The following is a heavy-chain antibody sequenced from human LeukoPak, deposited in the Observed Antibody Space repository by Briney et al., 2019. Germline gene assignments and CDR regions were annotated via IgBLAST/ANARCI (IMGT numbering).Heavy chain of an antibody. Sequence: ASVKVSCKSSGYTFTAFHIHWVRQAPGQGLEWMGWINPNSGGKNSAQKFQGRVTMTRDTSISTVYMELTKLRSDDTAVYYCARRLGWSFSSGFDYWGQGTLVTVS. J-gene: IGHJ4*02. V-gene: IGHV1-2*02. D-gene: IGHD2-21*01. CDR3: ARRLGWSFSSGFDY. CDR2: INPNSGGK. CDR1: GYTFTAFH.